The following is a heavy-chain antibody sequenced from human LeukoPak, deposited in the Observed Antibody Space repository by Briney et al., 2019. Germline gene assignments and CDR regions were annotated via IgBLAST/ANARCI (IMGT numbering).Heavy chain of an antibody. Sequence: GGSLRLSCAASGFTVSSNYMSWVRQAPGKGLVWVSRIKNDGTTTFYADSVKGRFTVSRDNAKNTLYLQMNSLRVEDTAVYYCAKSDWFDPWGQGTLVTVSS. CDR2: IKNDGTTT. CDR1: GFTVSSNY. J-gene: IGHJ5*02. V-gene: IGHV3-74*01. CDR3: AKSDWFDP.